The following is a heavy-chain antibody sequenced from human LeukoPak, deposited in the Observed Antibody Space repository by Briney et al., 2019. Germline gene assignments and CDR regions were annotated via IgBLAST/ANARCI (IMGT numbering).Heavy chain of an antibody. CDR1: GYTFTSYG. J-gene: IGHJ6*02. CDR2: IIPIFGTA. D-gene: IGHD6-19*01. V-gene: IGHV1-69*13. CDR3: AGPKYSSGWYPYYGMDV. Sequence: EASVKVSCKASGYTFTSYGISWVRQAPGQGLEWMGRIIPIFGTANYAQKFQGRVTITADESTSTAYMELSSLRSEDTAVYYCAGPKYSSGWYPYYGMDVWGQGATVTVSS.